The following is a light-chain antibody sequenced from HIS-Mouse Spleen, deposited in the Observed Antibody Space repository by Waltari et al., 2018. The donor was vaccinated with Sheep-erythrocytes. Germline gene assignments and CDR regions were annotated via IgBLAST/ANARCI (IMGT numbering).Light chain of an antibody. CDR1: ALPKKY. J-gene: IGLJ3*02. Sequence: SYELTQPPSVSVSPGQTARITCSGAALPKKYAYWYQQKSGQAPGLCIYEDSKRPSGIPERFSGSTAGTMATLTISGAQVEDEADYYCYSTDSSGNHWVFGGGTKLTVL. V-gene: IGLV3-10*01. CDR3: YSTDSSGNHWV. CDR2: EDS.